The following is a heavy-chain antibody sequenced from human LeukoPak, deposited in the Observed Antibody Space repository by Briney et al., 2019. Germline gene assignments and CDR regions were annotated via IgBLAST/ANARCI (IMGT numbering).Heavy chain of an antibody. V-gene: IGHV4-39*07. CDR2: IFYTGKT. Sequence: PSENVSLTCTVSGGAVYTSDYYWGWVRQPPGKGPEWIGDIFYTGKTNYNPSIKSRVSISIDTPKNQFSLKLTSVTAADTAVYFCARVFDSWGQGTLVTVSS. CDR1: GGAVYTSDYY. J-gene: IGHJ4*02. CDR3: ARVFDS.